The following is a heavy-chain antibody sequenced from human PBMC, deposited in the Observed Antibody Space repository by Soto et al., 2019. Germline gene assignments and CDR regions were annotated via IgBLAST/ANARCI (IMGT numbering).Heavy chain of an antibody. CDR3: ASYRITIFGVVIIQTNIFDY. V-gene: IGHV4-39*01. CDR1: GGSISSSSYY. Sequence: PSETLSLTCTVSGGSISSSSYYWGWIRQPPGKGLEWIGSIYYSGSTYYNPSLKSRVTISVDTSKNQFSLKLSSVTAADTAVYYCASYRITIFGVVIIQTNIFDYWGQGTLVTVSS. CDR2: IYYSGST. J-gene: IGHJ4*02. D-gene: IGHD3-3*01.